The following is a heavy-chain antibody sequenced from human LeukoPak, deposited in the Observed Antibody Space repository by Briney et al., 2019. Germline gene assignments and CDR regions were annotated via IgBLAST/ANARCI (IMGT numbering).Heavy chain of an antibody. Sequence: GGSLRLSCAASGFTVSSSYMSWVRQAPGKGLEWVSIISSAGTTYYADSVKGRFTISRDNSKNTVYLQVNSLRDEDTAVYYCTRAVAAADFSPGYWGQGTLVTVSS. CDR3: TRAVAAADFSPGY. CDR2: ISSAGTT. D-gene: IGHD3/OR15-3a*01. J-gene: IGHJ4*02. CDR1: GFTVSSSY. V-gene: IGHV3-66*01.